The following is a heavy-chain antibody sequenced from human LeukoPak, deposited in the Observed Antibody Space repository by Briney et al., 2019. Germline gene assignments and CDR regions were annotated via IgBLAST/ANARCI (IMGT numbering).Heavy chain of an antibody. Sequence: SETLSLTCAVSGGSISSSNWWSWVRQPPGKGLEWIGEIYHSGSTNYNPSLKSRATISVDKPKNQFSLKLSSVTAADTAVYYCARSYSSGWYVGYYYYGMDVWGQGTTVTVSS. J-gene: IGHJ6*02. CDR1: GGSISSSNW. CDR3: ARSYSSGWYVGYYYYGMDV. CDR2: IYHSGST. V-gene: IGHV4-4*02. D-gene: IGHD6-19*01.